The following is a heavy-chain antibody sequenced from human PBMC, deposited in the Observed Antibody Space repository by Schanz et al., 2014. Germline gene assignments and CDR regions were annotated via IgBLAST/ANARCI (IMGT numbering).Heavy chain of an antibody. CDR2: ISSGSSYA. CDR1: GFTFSSYS. V-gene: IGHV3-21*04. J-gene: IGHJ6*02. D-gene: IGHD2-15*01. Sequence: EVQLVESGGGLVKPGGSLRLSCAASGFTFSSYSMNWVRQAPGKGLEWVSDISSGSSYANYADSVKGRFTISRDNSENTLYLQMNRLSADDAAVFYCAKGMGYCSGGTCYDCYDYGLDVWGQGTTVTVSS. CDR3: AKGMGYCSGGTCYDCYDYGLDV.